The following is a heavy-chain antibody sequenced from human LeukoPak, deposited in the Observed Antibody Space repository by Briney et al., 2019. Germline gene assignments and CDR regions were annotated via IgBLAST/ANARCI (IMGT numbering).Heavy chain of an antibody. CDR1: GYSFTNYW. CDR3: ARAKSYGDYYFDY. J-gene: IGHJ4*02. V-gene: IGHV5-51*01. D-gene: IGHD4-17*01. CDR2: IYPGDSDT. Sequence: GESLKISCKASGYSFTNYWIGWVRQMPGKGLEWMGIIYPGDSDTRYGPSFQGQVTISADKSISTAYLQWSSLKASDTAMYYCARAKSYGDYYFDYWGQETLVTVSS.